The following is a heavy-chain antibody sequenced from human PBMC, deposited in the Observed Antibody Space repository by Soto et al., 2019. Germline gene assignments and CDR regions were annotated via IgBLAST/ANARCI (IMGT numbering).Heavy chain of an antibody. D-gene: IGHD3-22*01. CDR2: INSDGTST. V-gene: IGHV3-74*01. Sequence: EVQLVESGGGLVPPGGSLRLSCAASGFTFNNHWMHWVRQAPGKGLVWVSRINSDGTSTDYADSVKGRFTISRDNAKNTLYLQMNSLRAEDTAVYYCARDGKTMYFYDSSGYPDYWGQGTLVSVSS. CDR3: ARDGKTMYFYDSSGYPDY. CDR1: GFTFNNHW. J-gene: IGHJ4*02.